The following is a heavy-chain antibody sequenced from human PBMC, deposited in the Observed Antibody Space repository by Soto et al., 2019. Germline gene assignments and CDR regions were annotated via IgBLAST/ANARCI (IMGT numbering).Heavy chain of an antibody. CDR3: ARQVNELPSAARGYYYYGMEV. J-gene: IGHJ6*02. D-gene: IGHD6-6*01. CDR1: GGTFSSYA. Sequence: SVKVSCKASGGTFSSYAISWLRQAPGQGLEWMGGIIPIFGTANYAHKFQGRVTINWAESTSTAYTERSRMRSXDTAVYYCARQVNELPSAARGYYYYGMEVRGQGTTVTVSS. V-gene: IGHV1-69*13. CDR2: IIPIFGTA.